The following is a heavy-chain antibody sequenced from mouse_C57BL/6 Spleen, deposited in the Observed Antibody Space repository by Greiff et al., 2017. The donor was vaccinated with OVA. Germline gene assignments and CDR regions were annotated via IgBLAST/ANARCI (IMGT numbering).Heavy chain of an antibody. D-gene: IGHD1-1*01. CDR3: ARNYYGSSYAMDY. V-gene: IGHV1-36*01. CDR1: GFTFTDYY. Sequence: DVQLQQSGPVLVKPGPSVTISCKASGFTFTDYYMHWVKQSHGQSLEWIGLVYPYNGGTSSNQKFKGKATLTVDTSSSTAYMELNSLTSEDSAVYYCARNYYGSSYAMDYWGQGTSVTVSS. CDR2: VYPYNGGT. J-gene: IGHJ4*01.